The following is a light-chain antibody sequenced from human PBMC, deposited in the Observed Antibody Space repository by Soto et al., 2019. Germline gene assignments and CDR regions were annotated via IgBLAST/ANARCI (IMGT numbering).Light chain of an antibody. CDR2: GNS. J-gene: IGLJ1*01. V-gene: IGLV1-40*01. Sequence: QSVLTQPPSVSGAPGQRVTISCTGSSSNIGAGYDVHWYQQLPGTAPKLLIYGNSNRPSGVPDRFSCSKSGTSASLAITGLQAEDEADYYCQSYASSLSAYVFGTGTKLTVL. CDR3: QSYASSLSAYV. CDR1: SSNIGAGYD.